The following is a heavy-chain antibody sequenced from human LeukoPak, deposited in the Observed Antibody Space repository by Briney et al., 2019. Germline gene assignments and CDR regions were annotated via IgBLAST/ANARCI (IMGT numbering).Heavy chain of an antibody. V-gene: IGHV3-11*01. J-gene: IGHJ4*02. CDR3: AREISGERTYYFDY. CDR1: GFTFSDYY. CDR2: ISSSGSTI. Sequence: PGGSLRLSCAASGFTFSDYYMGWIRQAPGKGLEWDSYISSSGSTINYADSVKGRFTISRDNAKNSLYLQMNSLRAEDTAVYYCAREISGERTYYFDYWGQGTLVTVSS. D-gene: IGHD1-26*01.